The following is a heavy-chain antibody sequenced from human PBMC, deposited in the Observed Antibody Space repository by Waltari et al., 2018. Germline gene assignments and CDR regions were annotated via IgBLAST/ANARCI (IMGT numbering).Heavy chain of an antibody. Sequence: SSNYWSWIRQPPGKGLEWIGRISGSGGSTDYNPSLKSRVTISTDTSKNQFSLKLSSVTAADTAVYYCNSGSWNRFDVWGPGVLVTVSS. CDR1: SSNY. CDR2: ISGSGGST. D-gene: IGHD6-13*01. CDR3: NSGSWNRFDV. V-gene: IGHV4-39*07. J-gene: IGHJ5*02.